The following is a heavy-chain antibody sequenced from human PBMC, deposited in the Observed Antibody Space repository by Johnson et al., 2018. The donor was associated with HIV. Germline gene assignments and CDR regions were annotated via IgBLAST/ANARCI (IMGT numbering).Heavy chain of an antibody. CDR3: ARDLSGYSYGYGAFDI. CDR2: ISYDGNNK. D-gene: IGHD5-18*01. J-gene: IGHJ3*02. V-gene: IGHV3-30*04. Sequence: QVQLVESGGGVVQPGRSLRLSCAASGFTLSDSALHWVRQAPGQGLELAAAISYDGNNKYSADYVKGRFTLSRDNSKNTLYLQMNSLRAEDTAVYYCARDLSGYSYGYGAFDIWGQGTMVTVSS. CDR1: GFTLSDSA.